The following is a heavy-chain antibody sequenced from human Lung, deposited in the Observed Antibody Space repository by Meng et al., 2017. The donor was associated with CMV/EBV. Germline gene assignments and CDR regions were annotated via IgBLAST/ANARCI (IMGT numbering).Heavy chain of an antibody. CDR2: ISMSGSTI. J-gene: IGHJ4*02. Sequence: LTXAASGFNFNIYEMSWVRQAPGKGLEWVSYISMSGSTIYYADAVKGRFTISRDNAKNSLYLQMNSLRVEDTALYYCARGEAARDFDSWGQGTLVTVSS. V-gene: IGHV3-48*03. CDR3: ARGEAARDFDS. D-gene: IGHD6-25*01. CDR1: GFNFNIYE.